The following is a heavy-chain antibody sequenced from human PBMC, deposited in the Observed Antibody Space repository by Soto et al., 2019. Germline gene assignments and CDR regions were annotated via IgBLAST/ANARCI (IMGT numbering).Heavy chain of an antibody. CDR3: ARENPGDRGKFDY. D-gene: IGHD7-27*01. V-gene: IGHV4-30-4*01. J-gene: IGHJ4*02. CDR2: IYYSGST. Sequence: PSETLSLTCSVSGDSISSGDNYWSWIRQPPGKGLEWIGFIYYSGSTYYNPSLQSRVIISVDTSKNQFSLKLGSVTAADTAFYYCARENPGDRGKFDYWGQGTLVTVSS. CDR1: GDSISSGDNY.